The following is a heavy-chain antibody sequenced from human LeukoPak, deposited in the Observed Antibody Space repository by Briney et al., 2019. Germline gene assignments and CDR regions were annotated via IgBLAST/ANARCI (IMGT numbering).Heavy chain of an antibody. CDR1: GYTFTSYD. CDR3: ARGPLGDYDFWSGYWSPGYYYGMDV. J-gene: IGHJ6*02. V-gene: IGHV1-8*01. CDR2: MNPNSGNT. D-gene: IGHD3-3*01. Sequence: ASVKVSCKASGYTFTSYDINWVRQATGQGLEWMGWMNPNSGNTGYAQKFQGRVTMTRNTSISTAYMELSSLRSEDTAVYYCARGPLGDYDFWSGYWSPGYYYGMDVWGQGTTVTVSS.